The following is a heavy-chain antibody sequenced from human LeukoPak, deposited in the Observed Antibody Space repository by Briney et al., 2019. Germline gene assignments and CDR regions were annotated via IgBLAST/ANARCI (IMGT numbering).Heavy chain of an antibody. V-gene: IGHV3-15*01. CDR3: TTSMVRGTNYYYGMDV. CDR1: GFTFSNAW. J-gene: IGHJ6*02. CDR2: IKRKTDGGAT. D-gene: IGHD3-10*01. Sequence: GGSLRLFCAASGFTFSNAWMSWVRRAPGRGREGGGRIKRKTDGGATDYAAPVKGRFTISRDDSKNTLYLQMNSLKTEDTAVYYCTTSMVRGTNYYYGMDVWGQGTTVTVSS.